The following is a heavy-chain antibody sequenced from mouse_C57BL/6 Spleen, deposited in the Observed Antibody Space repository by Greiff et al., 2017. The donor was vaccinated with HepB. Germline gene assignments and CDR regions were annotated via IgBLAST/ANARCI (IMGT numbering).Heavy chain of an antibody. CDR2: IHPNSGST. Sequence: QVQLQQPGAELVKPGASVKLSCKASGYTFTSYWMHWVKQRPGRGLEWIGMIHPNSGSTNYNEKFKSKATLTVDKSSSTAYMQLSSLTSEDSAVYYCARPTTQSYWYFDVWGTGTTVTVSS. CDR3: ARPTTQSYWYFDV. D-gene: IGHD6-1*01. CDR1: GYTFTSYW. V-gene: IGHV1-64*01. J-gene: IGHJ1*03.